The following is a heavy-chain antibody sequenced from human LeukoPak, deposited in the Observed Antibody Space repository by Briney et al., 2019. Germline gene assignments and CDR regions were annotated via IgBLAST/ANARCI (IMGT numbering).Heavy chain of an antibody. D-gene: IGHD4-17*01. V-gene: IGHV4-34*01. CDR2: INHSGST. Sequence: SETLSLTCAVYGGSLSGYYWRWIRQPPGKGLEWIGEINHSGSTNYNRSLKSRVTISVDTSKNPFSLKLSSVTAADTAVYYCARGPGVVYGDYGIDYWGQGTLVTVSS. J-gene: IGHJ4*02. CDR3: ARGPGVVYGDYGIDY. CDR1: GGSLSGYY.